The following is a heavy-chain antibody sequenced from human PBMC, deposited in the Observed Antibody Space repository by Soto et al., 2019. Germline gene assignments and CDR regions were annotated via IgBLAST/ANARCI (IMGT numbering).Heavy chain of an antibody. D-gene: IGHD3-22*01. V-gene: IGHV2-5*02. CDR3: AQYPSFYYDNDRYYFPTNVFDF. CDR2: IYWDDVK. Sequence: SGPTLVNPTQTLTLTCALSGFSHTTFGVGVGWIRQPPGKALEWLALIYWDDVKRYSPSLKSRLTITRDTSTNQVVLTMSTVDPVDTATYFCAQYPSFYYDNDRYYFPTNVFDFWGPGTVVTVSS. CDR1: GFSHTTFGVG. J-gene: IGHJ3*01.